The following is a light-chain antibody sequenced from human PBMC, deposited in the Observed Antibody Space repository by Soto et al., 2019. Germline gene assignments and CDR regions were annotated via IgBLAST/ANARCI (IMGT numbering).Light chain of an antibody. J-gene: IGLJ1*01. V-gene: IGLV2-8*01. CDR3: SSYAGSNNYV. Sequence: QSVLTHLPSASGSRGQSVTISCTGTSSDVGGYNYVSWYQQHPGKAPKLMIYEVSKRPSGVPDRFSGSKSGNTASLTVSGLQAEDEADYYCSSYAGSNNYVFGTGTKVTVL. CDR2: EVS. CDR1: SSDVGGYNY.